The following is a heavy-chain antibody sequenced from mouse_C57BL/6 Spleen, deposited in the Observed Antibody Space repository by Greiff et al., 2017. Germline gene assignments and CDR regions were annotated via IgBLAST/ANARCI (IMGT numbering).Heavy chain of an antibody. CDR1: GFSLTSSA. CDR2: IWTGGGT. J-gene: IGHJ4*01. V-gene: IGHV2-9-1*01. CDR3: ARRSGSSYYYAMDY. Sequence: VQGVESVPGLVAPSQSLSITCTVSGFSLTSSAISWVRQPPGKGLEWLGVIWTGGGTNYNSALKSRLSISKDNSKSQVFLKMNSLQTDDTARYYCARRSGSSYYYAMDYWGQGTSVTVSS. D-gene: IGHD1-1*01.